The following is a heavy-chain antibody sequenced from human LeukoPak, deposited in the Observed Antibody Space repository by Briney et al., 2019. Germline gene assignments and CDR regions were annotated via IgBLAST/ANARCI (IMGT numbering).Heavy chain of an antibody. D-gene: IGHD1-1*01. V-gene: IGHV3-15*01. CDR1: GFPFSNAY. Sequence: KSGGSLRLSCAASGFPFSNAYMHWVRQAPGKGLGWVGRIKSKTDGGAIDYAAPVKGRFTISRDDSKNTLYLQMTSLRTEDTAVYYCAKDMSNWNDVTTPDNWGQGTLVTVSS. J-gene: IGHJ4*02. CDR3: AKDMSNWNDVTTPDN. CDR2: IKSKTDGGAI.